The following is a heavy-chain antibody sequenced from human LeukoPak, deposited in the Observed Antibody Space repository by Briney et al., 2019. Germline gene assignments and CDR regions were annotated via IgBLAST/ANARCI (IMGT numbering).Heavy chain of an antibody. CDR3: AREVRRSLTGYYYGFDP. CDR1: GGSISSGGYY. Sequence: SETLSLTWTVSGGSISSGGYYWSWIRQHPGKGLEWIGYIYYSGSTYYNPSLKSRVTISVDTSKNQFSLKLSSVTAADTAVYYCAREVRRSLTGYYYGFDPWGQGTLVTVSS. V-gene: IGHV4-31*02. J-gene: IGHJ5*02. CDR2: IYYSGST. D-gene: IGHD3-9*01.